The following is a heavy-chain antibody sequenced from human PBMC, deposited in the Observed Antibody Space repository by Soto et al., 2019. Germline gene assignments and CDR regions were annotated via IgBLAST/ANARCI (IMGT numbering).Heavy chain of an antibody. J-gene: IGHJ4*02. CDR3: AKGRSYSSTSYFDY. D-gene: IGHD6-13*01. V-gene: IGHV3-9*01. CDR1: GFTFDDYA. Sequence: GGSLRLSCAASGFTFDDYAMHWVRQAPGKGLEWVSGISWNSGSIGYADSVKGRFTISRDNAKNSLYLQMNSLRAEDTALYYCAKGRSYSSTSYFDYWGQGTLVTVSS. CDR2: ISWNSGSI.